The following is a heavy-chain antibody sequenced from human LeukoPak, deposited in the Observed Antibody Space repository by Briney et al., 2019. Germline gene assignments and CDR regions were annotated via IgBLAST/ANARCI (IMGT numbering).Heavy chain of an antibody. CDR2: VHHSGST. CDR1: GASFSDYY. J-gene: IGHJ5*02. Sequence: SETLSLTCAVYGASFSDYYWSWIRQPPGKGLEWIGEVHHSGSTSFNPSLKSRVTISLDTSKSQFSLKLNSVTAADTAVYYCARARGLWHQLVPLDPWGQGTLVTVSS. CDR3: ARARGLWHQLVPLDP. V-gene: IGHV4-34*01. D-gene: IGHD6-13*01.